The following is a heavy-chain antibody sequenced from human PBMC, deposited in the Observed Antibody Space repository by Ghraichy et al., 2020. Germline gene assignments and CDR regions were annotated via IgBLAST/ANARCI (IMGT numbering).Heavy chain of an antibody. V-gene: IGHV1-18*01. CDR2: INPYNGNT. CDR1: GYTFTNYG. D-gene: IGHD2-2*01. J-gene: IGHJ4*02. CDR3: ARDRRGLAMTPPSDY. Sequence: ASVKVSCKASGYTFTNYGINWVRQAPGQGLEWMGWINPYNGNTNYAQKLQGRVTMTTDTSTNTAYMELRSLRSDDTAVYYCARDRRGLAMTPPSDYWGQGTRVSVSP.